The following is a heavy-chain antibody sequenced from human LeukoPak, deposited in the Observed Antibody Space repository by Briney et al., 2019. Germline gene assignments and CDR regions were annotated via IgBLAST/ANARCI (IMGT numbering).Heavy chain of an antibody. CDR3: ARWFCGSNGCYYDF. Sequence: PGGSLRLSCAASGFTFSSYGMHWVRQAPGKGLEWVAFIRCDGSNKYYADSVKGQFTISRDNSKNTLYLQMNSLRAEDTAVYYCARWFCGSNGCYYDFWGQGTLVTVSS. D-gene: IGHD2-2*01. J-gene: IGHJ4*02. CDR2: IRCDGSNK. CDR1: GFTFSSYG. V-gene: IGHV3-33*08.